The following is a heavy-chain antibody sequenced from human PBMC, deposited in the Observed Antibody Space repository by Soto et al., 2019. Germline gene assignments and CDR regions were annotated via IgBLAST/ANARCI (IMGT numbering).Heavy chain of an antibody. Sequence: PSETLSLTCAVSGFSINSGYFWGWIRQTPGKGLEWIGNVFHSGTTYYNPSLKSRVTISVETSKNQFSLNLRSVTAADTAIYYCARDPHYYENVDYLDYWGQGTMVTVYS. CDR1: GFSINSGYF. V-gene: IGHV4-38-2*02. CDR3: ARDPHYYENVDYLDY. CDR2: VFHSGTT. D-gene: IGHD3-22*01. J-gene: IGHJ4*02.